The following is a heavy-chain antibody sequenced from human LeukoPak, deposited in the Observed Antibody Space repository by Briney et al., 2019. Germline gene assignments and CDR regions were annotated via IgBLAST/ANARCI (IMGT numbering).Heavy chain of an antibody. J-gene: IGHJ3*02. V-gene: IGHV3-20*04. CDR3: AREGSGEFADI. D-gene: IGHD3-10*01. CDR2: INWNGGST. CDR1: GFTFDDYG. Sequence: GGSLRLSCEVSGFTFDDYGMSWVRQAPGKGLEWVSGINWNGGSTGYADSVKGRFTISRDNAKNSFYLQLNSLRVGDTAVYYCAREGSGEFADIWGQGTMVTVSS.